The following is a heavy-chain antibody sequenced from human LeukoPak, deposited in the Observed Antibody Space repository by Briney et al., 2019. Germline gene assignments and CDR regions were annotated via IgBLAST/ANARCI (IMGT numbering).Heavy chain of an antibody. J-gene: IGHJ4*02. CDR1: GGSISSGGYY. D-gene: IGHD4-17*01. V-gene: IGHV4-31*03. CDR2: IYYSGST. CDR3: ARGSTVQGYYFDY. Sequence: SQTLSLTCTVSGGSISSGGYYWSWIRQHPGKGLEWIGYIYYSGSTYYNPSLKGRVTISVDTSKNQFPLKLSSVTAADTAVYYCARGSTVQGYYFDYWGQGTLVTVSS.